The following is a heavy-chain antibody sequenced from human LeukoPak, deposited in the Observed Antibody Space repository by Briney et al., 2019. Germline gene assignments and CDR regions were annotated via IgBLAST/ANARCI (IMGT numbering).Heavy chain of an antibody. Sequence: ASVKVSCKASGGTFSSYAISWVRQAPGQGLEWMGRIIPILGIANYAQKFQGRVTITADKSTSTAYMELSSLRSEDTAVYYCARHDDILTGYDYWGQGTLVTVSS. D-gene: IGHD3-9*01. CDR1: GGTFSSYA. V-gene: IGHV1-69*04. CDR2: IIPILGIA. CDR3: ARHDDILTGYDY. J-gene: IGHJ4*02.